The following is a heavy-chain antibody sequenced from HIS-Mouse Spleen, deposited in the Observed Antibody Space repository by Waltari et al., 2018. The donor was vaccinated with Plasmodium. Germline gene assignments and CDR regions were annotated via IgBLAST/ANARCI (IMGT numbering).Heavy chain of an antibody. D-gene: IGHD3-3*01. CDR3: ARVTSSGVYWYFDL. Sequence: WQPSETLSLTCAVYGGSFSGYYWRWLRQPPGKGLEWIGEINHSGSTNYNPSLKSRVTISVDTSKNQFSLKLSSVTAADTAVYYCARVTSSGVYWYFDLWGRGTLVTVSS. V-gene: IGHV4-34*01. J-gene: IGHJ2*01. CDR1: GGSFSGYY. CDR2: INHSGST.